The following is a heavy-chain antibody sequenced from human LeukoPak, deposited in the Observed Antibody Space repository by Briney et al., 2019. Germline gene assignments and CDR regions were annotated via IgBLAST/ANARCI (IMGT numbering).Heavy chain of an antibody. J-gene: IGHJ4*02. CDR2: ISGSADNT. D-gene: IGHD3-10*01. CDR1: GFTFSSYA. V-gene: IGHV3-23*01. CDR3: AKSHYFGSGSLHY. Sequence: GGSLRLSCAASGFTFSSYAMSWVRQAPGKGLEWVSGISGSADNTYYADSVKGRFTISRDDSKNTLYLQMNSLRAEDAAVYYCAKSHYFGSGSLHYWGQGTLVTVSS.